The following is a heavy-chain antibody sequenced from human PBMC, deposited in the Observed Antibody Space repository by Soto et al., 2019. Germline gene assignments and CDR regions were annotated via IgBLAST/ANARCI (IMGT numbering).Heavy chain of an antibody. J-gene: IGHJ3*02. CDR3: ARDLGYYDSSGRRSAFEI. CDR2: ISYDGSNK. CDR1: GFTFSNYG. Sequence: GSLRLSCAASGFTFSNYGMHWVRQAPDKGLEWVAVISYDGSNKYYADSVKGRFTISRDNAKNSLYLQMNSLRAEDTAVYYCARDLGYYDSSGRRSAFEIWGQGKMVTV. D-gene: IGHD3-22*01. V-gene: IGHV3-30*03.